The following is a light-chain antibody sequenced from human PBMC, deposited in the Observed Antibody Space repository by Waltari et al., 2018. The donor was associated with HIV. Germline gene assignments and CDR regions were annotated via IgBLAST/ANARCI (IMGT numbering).Light chain of an antibody. J-gene: IGKJ5*01. CDR3: QQYYNWPLT. Sequence: EIVLTQSPGTLSLSPGERATLSCRASQTVSSNYLAWYQQKPGQAPRVLIYGATSRATGIPDRFSGSGSGTDFTLTISSLQSEDFAVYFCQQYYNWPLTFGQGTRLEIK. V-gene: IGKV3-20*01. CDR1: QTVSSNY. CDR2: GAT.